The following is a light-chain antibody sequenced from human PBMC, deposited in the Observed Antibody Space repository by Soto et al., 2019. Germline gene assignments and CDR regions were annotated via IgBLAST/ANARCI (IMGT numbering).Light chain of an antibody. CDR3: QQRSDWPPIT. CDR1: QSVSTY. CDR2: DAS. V-gene: IGKV3-11*01. Sequence: EVVLTQSPDTLSLSPGDRATLPCRASQSVSTYLAWYQQKPGQAPRLLIYDASNRATGIPARFSGSGSGTDFTLTISSLEPEDFAVYYCQQRSDWPPITFGQGTRLEIK. J-gene: IGKJ5*01.